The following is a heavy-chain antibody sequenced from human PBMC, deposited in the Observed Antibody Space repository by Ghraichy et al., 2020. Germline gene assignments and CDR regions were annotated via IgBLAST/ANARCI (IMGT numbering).Heavy chain of an antibody. CDR3: AKARRDNIVLMFYGMDV. V-gene: IGHV3-23*01. Sequence: GGSLRLSCAASGFTFSSYAMSWVRQAPGKGLEWVSAISGSGGSTYYADSVKGRFTISRDNSKNTLYLQMNSLRAEDTAVYYCAKARRDNIVLMFYGMDVWGQGTTVTVSS. CDR1: GFTFSSYA. CDR2: ISGSGGST. D-gene: IGHD2-8*01. J-gene: IGHJ6*02.